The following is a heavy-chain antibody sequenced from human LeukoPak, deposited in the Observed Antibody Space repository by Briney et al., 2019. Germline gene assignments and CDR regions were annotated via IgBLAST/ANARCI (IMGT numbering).Heavy chain of an antibody. Sequence: GGSLRLSCAASGFNVISNYMNWVRQAPGKGLEWVSVIYSDDTTYYADSVKGRFTISRDNSRNTLYLQMNSLRPGDTAVYYCARPWDAFDIWGQGTMVTVSS. CDR2: IYSDDTT. V-gene: IGHV3-53*01. CDR3: ARPWDAFDI. J-gene: IGHJ3*02. CDR1: GFNVISNY.